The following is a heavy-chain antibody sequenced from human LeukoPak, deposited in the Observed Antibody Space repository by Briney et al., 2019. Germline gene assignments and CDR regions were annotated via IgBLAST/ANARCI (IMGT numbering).Heavy chain of an antibody. CDR2: ISSSSSYI. CDR3: AKDQDGDLPFDY. J-gene: IGHJ4*02. V-gene: IGHV3-21*01. Sequence: GGSLRLSCAASGFTFSSYSMNWVRQAPGKGLEWVSSISSSSSYIYYADSVKGRFTISRDNAKNSLYLQMNSLRAEDTAVYYCAKDQDGDLPFDYWGQGTLVTVSS. D-gene: IGHD4-17*01. CDR1: GFTFSSYS.